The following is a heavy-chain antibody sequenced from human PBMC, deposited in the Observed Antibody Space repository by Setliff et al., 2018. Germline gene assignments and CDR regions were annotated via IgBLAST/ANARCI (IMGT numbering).Heavy chain of an antibody. CDR1: GYSIGSGYY. CDR3: ARVVAYIYPFDY. J-gene: IGHJ4*02. D-gene: IGHD5-18*01. CDR2: INHSGST. V-gene: IGHV4-38-2*01. Sequence: PSETLSLTCAVSGYSIGSGYYWGWTRQPPGKGLEWIGSINHSGSTYYNPSLKSRVTISVDTSKNQFSLKLSSVTAADTAVCFCARVVAYIYPFDYWGQGTLVTVSS.